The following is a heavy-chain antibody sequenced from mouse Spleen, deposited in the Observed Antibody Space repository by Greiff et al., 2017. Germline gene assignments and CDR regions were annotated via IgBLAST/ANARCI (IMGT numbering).Heavy chain of an antibody. V-gene: IGHV1-39*01. Sequence: EVQLQESGPELVKPGASVKISCKASGYSFTDYNMNWVKQSNGKSLEWIGVINPNYGTTSYNQKFKGKATLTVDQSSSTAYMQLNSLTSEDSAVYYCARLKIPYDYETLYYFDYWGQGTTLTVSS. CDR2: INPNYGTT. D-gene: IGHD2-4*01. CDR3: ARLKIPYDYETLYYFDY. J-gene: IGHJ2*01. CDR1: GYSFTDYN.